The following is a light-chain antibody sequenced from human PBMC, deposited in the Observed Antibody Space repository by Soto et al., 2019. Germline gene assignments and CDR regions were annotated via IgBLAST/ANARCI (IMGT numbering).Light chain of an antibody. CDR2: DVS. Sequence: QSALTQPRSVSGSPGQSVTISCTGTSSDVGGYNYVSWYQQHPGKAPKLMIYDVSKRPSGVPDRFSGSKSGNTASLTISGLQAEDEADYYCCSYAGSYTLFGGGTKLTGL. V-gene: IGLV2-11*01. J-gene: IGLJ2*01. CDR3: CSYAGSYTL. CDR1: SSDVGGYNY.